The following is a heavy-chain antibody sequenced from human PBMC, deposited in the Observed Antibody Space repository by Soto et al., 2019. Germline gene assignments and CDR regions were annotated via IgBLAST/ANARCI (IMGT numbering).Heavy chain of an antibody. CDR1: GGSISSGGYY. J-gene: IGHJ4*02. Sequence: SETLSLTCTVSGGSISSGGYYWSWLRQHPGKGLEWIGYIYYSGSTYYNPALKRRVTISEDTSKKQFSLKLSSVTAADTAVYYCARDSPQNPRAAAGNGYLDYWGQGTLVTVSS. V-gene: IGHV4-31*03. CDR3: ARDSPQNPRAAAGNGYLDY. CDR2: IYYSGST. D-gene: IGHD6-13*01.